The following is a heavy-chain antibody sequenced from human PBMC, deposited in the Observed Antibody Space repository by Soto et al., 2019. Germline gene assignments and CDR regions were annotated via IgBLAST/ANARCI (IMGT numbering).Heavy chain of an antibody. CDR1: GGSFSGYY. CDR3: ARVKQQLVYYFDY. J-gene: IGHJ4*02. V-gene: IGHV4-34*01. D-gene: IGHD6-13*01. Sequence: SETLSLTCAVYGGSFSGYYWSWIRQPPGKGLEWIGEINHSGSTNYNPSLKSRVTISVDTSKNQFSLKLSSVTAADTAAYYCARVKQQLVYYFDYWGQGTLVTVSS. CDR2: INHSGST.